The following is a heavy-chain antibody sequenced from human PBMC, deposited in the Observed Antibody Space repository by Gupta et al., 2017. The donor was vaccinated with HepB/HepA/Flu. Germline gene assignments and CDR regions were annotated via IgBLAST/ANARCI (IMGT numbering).Heavy chain of an antibody. CDR2: INQSGST. Sequence: QVQLQQWGAGLLKPSETLSLTCAVYGGSFSGYYWTWIRQVPGKGLEWIGEINQSGSTNYNPSFKSRVTISIDTSRNQFSLNLISVTAADTSLYYCARRRRVWCGDLQAYYFCGMDVWGQGTTVTVAS. D-gene: IGHD3-10*01. CDR1: GGSFSGYY. CDR3: ARRRRVWCGDLQAYYFCGMDV. J-gene: IGHJ6*02. V-gene: IGHV4-34*02.